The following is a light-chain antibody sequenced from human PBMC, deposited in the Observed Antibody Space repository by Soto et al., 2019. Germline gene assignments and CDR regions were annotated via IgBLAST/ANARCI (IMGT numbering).Light chain of an antibody. CDR3: QQYSSYVT. J-gene: IGKJ4*01. V-gene: IGKV1-5*01. CDR1: QSINSW. CDR2: DAS. Sequence: DIQMTQSPSTLSASVGDRVTITCRASQSINSWLVWYQQKPGRAPKLLIYDASTLESGVPSTFSGSGSGTEFTLTISSLQPDDFATYYCQQYSSYVTFGGGTKVDIK.